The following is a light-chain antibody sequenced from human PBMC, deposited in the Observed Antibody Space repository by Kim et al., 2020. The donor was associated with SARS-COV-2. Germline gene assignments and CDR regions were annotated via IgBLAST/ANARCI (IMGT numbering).Light chain of an antibody. CDR2: GNT. CDR3: QSYDSSLSGWV. V-gene: IGLV1-40*01. J-gene: IGLJ3*02. Sequence: QGVTISCTGSTSNVGAGYDVHWYQRLPGTAPKLLIHGNTNRPSGVPDRFSGSKSGTSASLAITGLQAEDEADYYCQSYDSSLSGWVFGGGTQLTVL. CDR1: TSNVGAGYD.